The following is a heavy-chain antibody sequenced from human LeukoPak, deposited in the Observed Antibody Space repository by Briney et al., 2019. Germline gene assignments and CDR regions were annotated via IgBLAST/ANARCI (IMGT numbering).Heavy chain of an antibody. CDR3: AKSSYYDSSGFYREYYFDY. V-gene: IGHV3-23*01. J-gene: IGHJ4*02. CDR1: IFTFSSYA. Sequence: PGGSMRLSCAASIFTFSSYAMSWVRQAPGKGLEWVSSISGSGGSTYYADSVKGRFTISRDNSKNTLYLQMNSLRAEDTAVYYCAKSSYYDSSGFYREYYFDYWGQGTLVTVSS. D-gene: IGHD3-22*01. CDR2: ISGSGGST.